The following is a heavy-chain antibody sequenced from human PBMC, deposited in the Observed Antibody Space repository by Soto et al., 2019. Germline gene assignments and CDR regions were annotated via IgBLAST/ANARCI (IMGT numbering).Heavy chain of an antibody. D-gene: IGHD4-4*01. V-gene: IGHV3-23*01. CDR1: GVIFSNCA. CDR3: AKGTPYSNYLLDY. Sequence: PGGSLRLSCAASGVIFSNCAMNWVRQAPGKGLEWVSVVSGSGGSTYYADSVKGRFTISRDNSKNTLYLQMNSLRAEDTAVYYCAKGTPYSNYLLDYWGQGTLVTVSS. CDR2: VSGSGGST. J-gene: IGHJ4*02.